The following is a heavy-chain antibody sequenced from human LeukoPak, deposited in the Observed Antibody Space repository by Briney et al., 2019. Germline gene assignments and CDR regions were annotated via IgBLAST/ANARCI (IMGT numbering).Heavy chain of an antibody. Sequence: SGGSLRLSCAASGFTSSSYSMNWVRQAPGKGLEWVSYISSSSSTIYYADSVKGRFTISRDNAKNSLYLQMNSLRAEDTAVYYCAREYSSSWYRGFYYYYMDVWGKGTTVTVSS. CDR1: GFTSSSYS. CDR2: ISSSSSTI. J-gene: IGHJ6*03. V-gene: IGHV3-48*01. D-gene: IGHD6-13*01. CDR3: AREYSSSWYRGFYYYYMDV.